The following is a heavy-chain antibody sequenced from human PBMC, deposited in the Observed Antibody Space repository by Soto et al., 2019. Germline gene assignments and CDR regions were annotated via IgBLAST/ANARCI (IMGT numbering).Heavy chain of an antibody. CDR2: INWDSGDI. CDR3: AKDTAPGFYDANGHLDY. V-gene: IGHV3-9*01. D-gene: IGHD2-8*01. J-gene: IGHJ4*02. Sequence: GGSLRLSCVFSGISFGDYAMHWVRQVPGKGLEWVSGINWDSGDIGYADSVKGRFTISRDNAKNSLYLQMNSLKTEDTALYYCAKDTAPGFYDANGHLDYWGQGTPVTVSS. CDR1: GISFGDYA.